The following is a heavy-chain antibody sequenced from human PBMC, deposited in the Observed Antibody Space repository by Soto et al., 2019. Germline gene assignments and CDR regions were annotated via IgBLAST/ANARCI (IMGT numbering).Heavy chain of an antibody. Sequence: PSETLSLTCTVSGGSISSGGYYWSWIRQHPGKGLEWIGYIYYSGSTYYNPSLKSRVTISVDTSKNQFSLKLSSVTAADTAVYYCARGTWDYDSSGNYFDYWGQGTLVTVSS. CDR2: IYYSGST. D-gene: IGHD3-22*01. V-gene: IGHV4-31*03. CDR1: GGSISSGGYY. CDR3: ARGTWDYDSSGNYFDY. J-gene: IGHJ4*02.